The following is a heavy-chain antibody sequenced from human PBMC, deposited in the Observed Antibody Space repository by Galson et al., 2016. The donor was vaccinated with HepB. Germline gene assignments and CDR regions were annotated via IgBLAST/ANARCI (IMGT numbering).Heavy chain of an antibody. Sequence: SETLSLTCSVSGGSITSSDWWSWVRQPPGKGLEWIAEIHYNGRPNHSPSLKSRVTISVDKSRNQFSLKLSSVTAADTAGDYCARDPRWGSDAFDIWGQGTMVTVSS. CDR3: ARDPRWGSDAFDI. D-gene: IGHD3-16*01. CDR2: IHYNGRP. J-gene: IGHJ3*02. V-gene: IGHV4/OR15-8*01. CDR1: GGSITSSDW.